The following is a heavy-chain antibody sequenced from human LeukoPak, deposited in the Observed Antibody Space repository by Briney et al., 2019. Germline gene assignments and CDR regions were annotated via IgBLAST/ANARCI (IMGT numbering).Heavy chain of an antibody. V-gene: IGHV3-30*03. Sequence: GGSLRLSCAASGFTFSSYGMHWVRQAPGKGLEWVALISYDGTNNYYADSVKGRFTISRDNSKNTLYLQMNSLRAEDTAVYYCASEGYGGNSDAFDIWGQGTMVTVS. CDR3: ASEGYGGNSDAFDI. CDR1: GFTFSSYG. CDR2: ISYDGTNN. J-gene: IGHJ3*02. D-gene: IGHD4-23*01.